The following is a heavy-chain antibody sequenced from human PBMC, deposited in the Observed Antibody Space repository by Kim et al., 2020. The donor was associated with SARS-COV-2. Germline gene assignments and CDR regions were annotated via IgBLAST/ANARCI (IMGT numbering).Heavy chain of an antibody. Sequence: SETLSLTCAVSGGSISSSNWWSWVRQPPGKGLEWIGEIYHSGSTNYNPSLKSRVTISVDKSKNQFSLKLSSVTAADTAVYYCARDTSNYYGSGSSLDIWGQGTMVTVSS. CDR2: IYHSGST. J-gene: IGHJ3*02. CDR3: ARDTSNYYGSGSSLDI. CDR1: GGSISSSNW. V-gene: IGHV4-4*02. D-gene: IGHD3-10*01.